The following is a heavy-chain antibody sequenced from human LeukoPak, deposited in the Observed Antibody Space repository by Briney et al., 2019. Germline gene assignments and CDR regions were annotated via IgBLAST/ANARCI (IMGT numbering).Heavy chain of an antibody. D-gene: IGHD5-24*01. V-gene: IGHV4-61*01. CDR1: GGSISSSSYY. J-gene: IGHJ6*02. Sequence: PSETLSLTCTVSGGSISSSSYYWSWIRQPPGKGLEWIGYIYYSGSTNYNPSLKSRVTISVDTSKNQFSLKLSSVTAADTAVYYCAREGSTRPYYYYYYGMDVWGQGTTVTVSS. CDR3: AREGSTRPYYYYYYGMDV. CDR2: IYYSGST.